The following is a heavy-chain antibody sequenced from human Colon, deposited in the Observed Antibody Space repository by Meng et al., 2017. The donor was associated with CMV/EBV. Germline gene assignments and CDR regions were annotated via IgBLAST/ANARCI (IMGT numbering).Heavy chain of an antibody. D-gene: IGHD3-10*01. Sequence: GESLKISCGVSGFTFSSYAMHWVRQAPGKGLEWVAVISYDGSEEYYADSARGRFTVSRDKSKNTLYLQMNNLRAQDTAVYYCARAQTSFYGSESRGWGQGTLVTVSS. CDR2: ISYDGSEE. CDR1: GFTFSSYA. J-gene: IGHJ4*02. CDR3: ARAQTSFYGSESRG. V-gene: IGHV3-30*04.